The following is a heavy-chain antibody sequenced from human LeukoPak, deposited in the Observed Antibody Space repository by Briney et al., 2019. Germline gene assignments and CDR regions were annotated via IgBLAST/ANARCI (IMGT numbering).Heavy chain of an antibody. J-gene: IGHJ4*02. CDR3: AKRLSFGVAIGDFDY. Sequence: GGSLRLSCAASGFTFCKYALSWVRQAPGKGLEWVSAISGSGDSTYYADSVKGRFTISRDSSMETLYLQMNSLRAEDTATYFCAKRLSFGVAIGDFDYWGQGTLVTVSS. CDR1: GFTFCKYA. CDR2: ISGSGDST. D-gene: IGHD3-3*01. V-gene: IGHV3-23*01.